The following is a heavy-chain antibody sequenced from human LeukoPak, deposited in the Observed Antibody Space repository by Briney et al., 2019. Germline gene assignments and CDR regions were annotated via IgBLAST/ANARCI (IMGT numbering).Heavy chain of an antibody. D-gene: IGHD2/OR15-2a*01. CDR2: IYNSGST. CDR3: ARCKGNYYYGMDV. J-gene: IGHJ6*02. Sequence: PSETLSLTCAVSGGSISSGSYYWGWIRQPPGEGLEWIGSIYNSGSTHYNPSLKSRVTISVDTSKNQFSLKLSSVTAADTAVYYCARCKGNYYYGMDVWGQGTTVTVSS. V-gene: IGHV4-39*07. CDR1: GGSISSGSYY.